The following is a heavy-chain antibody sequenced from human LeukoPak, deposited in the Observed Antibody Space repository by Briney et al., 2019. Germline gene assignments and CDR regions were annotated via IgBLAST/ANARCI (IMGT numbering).Heavy chain of an antibody. Sequence: SETLSLTCAVYGGSFSGYYWSWIRQPPGKGLEWIGEINDGGSTNYNPSLKSRVTISVDTSMNQFSLKLSSVTAADTAHYYCARGLWFGASRPYYYDYWGQGNLVTVST. CDR1: GGSFSGYY. CDR3: ARGLWFGASRPYYYDY. J-gene: IGHJ4*02. D-gene: IGHD3-10*01. CDR2: INDGGST. V-gene: IGHV4-34*01.